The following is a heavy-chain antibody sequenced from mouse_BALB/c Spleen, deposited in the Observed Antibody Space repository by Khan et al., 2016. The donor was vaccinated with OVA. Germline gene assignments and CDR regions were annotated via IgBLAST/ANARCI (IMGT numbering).Heavy chain of an antibody. CDR2: IYPGDGRT. D-gene: IGHD1-1*01. V-gene: IGHV1S56*01. CDR1: GYTFIRNY. Sequence: QVQLKESGPEVVKPGASVKMSCKTSGYTFIRNYVHWVKQRPGQGLDWIGWIYPGDGRTKYNEKFKGKTTLTADNSSSIAYMLLSSLTSEDSAIYFCGISYCGSYWYFDVWGAGTTVTVSS. CDR3: GISYCGSYWYFDV. J-gene: IGHJ1*01.